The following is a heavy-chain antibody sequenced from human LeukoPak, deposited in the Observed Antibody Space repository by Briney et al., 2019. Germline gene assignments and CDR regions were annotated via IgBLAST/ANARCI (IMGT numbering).Heavy chain of an antibody. V-gene: IGHV1-8*01. Sequence: GASVKVSCKASGYTFTSYDINWVRQATGQGLEWMGWMNPNSGNTGCAQKFQGRVTMTRNTSISTAYMELSSLRSEDTAVYYCAIRRRQLSYNWFDPWGQGTLVTVSS. CDR2: MNPNSGNT. CDR1: GYTFTSYD. CDR3: AIRRRQLSYNWFDP. J-gene: IGHJ5*02. D-gene: IGHD2-2*01.